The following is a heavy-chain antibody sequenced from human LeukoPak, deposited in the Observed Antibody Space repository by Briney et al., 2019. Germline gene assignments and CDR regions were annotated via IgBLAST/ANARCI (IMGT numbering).Heavy chain of an antibody. V-gene: IGHV4-39*07. CDR3: ARGYFDWGKNYYYYYMDV. Sequence: SETLSLTCTVSGGSISSSSYYWGWIRQPPGKGLEWIGSIYYSGSTYYNPSLKSRVTISVDTSKNQFSLKLSSVTAADTAVYYCARGYFDWGKNYYYYYMDVWGKGTTVTVSS. CDR2: IYYSGST. D-gene: IGHD3-9*01. CDR1: GGSISSSSYY. J-gene: IGHJ6*03.